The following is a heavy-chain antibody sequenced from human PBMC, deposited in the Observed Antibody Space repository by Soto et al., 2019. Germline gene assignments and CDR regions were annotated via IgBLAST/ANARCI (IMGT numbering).Heavy chain of an antibody. CDR3: ARVPDSDPEFAYYYGMDV. Sequence: QVQLVQSGAEVKKPGSSVKVSCKASGGTFSSYAISWVRQAPGQGLEWMGGIIPIFGTANYAQKFQGRVTITEDEYTSTAYMELSSLRSEDTAVYYCARVPDSDPEFAYYYGMDVWGQGTTVTVSS. CDR1: GGTFSSYA. V-gene: IGHV1-69*01. CDR2: IIPIFGTA. J-gene: IGHJ6*02.